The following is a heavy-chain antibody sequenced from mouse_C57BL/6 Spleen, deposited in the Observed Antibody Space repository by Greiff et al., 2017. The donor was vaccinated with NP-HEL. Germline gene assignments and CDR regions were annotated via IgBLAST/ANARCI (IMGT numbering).Heavy chain of an antibody. CDR1: GYTFTSYW. D-gene: IGHD2-1*01. Sequence: QVQLKQPGTELVKPGASVKLSCKASGYTFTSYWMHWVKQRPGQGLEWIGNINPSNGGTNYNEKFKSKATLTVDKSSSTAYMQLSSLTSEDSAVYYCARGGVYYGTWYFDVWGTGTTVTVSS. J-gene: IGHJ1*03. CDR2: INPSNGGT. CDR3: ARGGVYYGTWYFDV. V-gene: IGHV1-53*01.